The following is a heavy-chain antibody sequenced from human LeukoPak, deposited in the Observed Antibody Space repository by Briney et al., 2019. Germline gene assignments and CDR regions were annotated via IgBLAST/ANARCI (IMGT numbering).Heavy chain of an antibody. J-gene: IGHJ5*02. V-gene: IGHV3-23*01. CDR3: ARGGAYDYGVLDA. Sequence: GGSLRLSCAPSGFTFTRHAMSWVRQAPGHGLQWVSTISDTAGTTFYRDSVQGRFTISRDISNNTLFLHMGGLRADDTAVYYCARGGAYDYGVLDAWGQGAQVTVSS. D-gene: IGHD4/OR15-4a*01. CDR2: ISDTAGTT. CDR1: GFTFTRHA.